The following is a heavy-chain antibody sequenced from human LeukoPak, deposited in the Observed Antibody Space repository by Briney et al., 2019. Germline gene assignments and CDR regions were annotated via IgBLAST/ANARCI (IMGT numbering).Heavy chain of an antibody. D-gene: IGHD3-22*01. CDR3: AKDRGVVYYYDSSGDAFDI. Sequence: GGSLRLSCAASGFTFSSYWMHWVRQAPGEGLVWVSRVNTDETRTSYADSVRGRFTISRDNAKNSLYLQMNSLRAEDTALYYCAKDRGVVYYYDSSGDAFDIWGQGTMVTVSS. CDR2: VNTDETRT. CDR1: GFTFSSYW. V-gene: IGHV3-74*01. J-gene: IGHJ3*02.